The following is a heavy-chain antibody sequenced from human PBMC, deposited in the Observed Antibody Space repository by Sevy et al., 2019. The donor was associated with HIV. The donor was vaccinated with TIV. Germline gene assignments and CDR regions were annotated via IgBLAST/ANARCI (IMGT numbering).Heavy chain of an antibody. CDR2: MNPNSGNT. CDR3: ARGEGSSGWFTSSYYYYGMDV. Sequence: ASVKVSCKASGYTFTSYDINWVRQATGQGLEWMGWMNPNSGNTGYAQKFQGRVTMTRNTSISTAYMELSSLRSEDTAVYYCARGEGSSGWFTSSYYYYGMDVWGQGTTVIVSS. D-gene: IGHD6-19*01. J-gene: IGHJ6*02. V-gene: IGHV1-8*01. CDR1: GYTFTSYD.